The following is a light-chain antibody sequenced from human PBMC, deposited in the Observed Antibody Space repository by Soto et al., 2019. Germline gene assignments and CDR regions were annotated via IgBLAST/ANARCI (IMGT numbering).Light chain of an antibody. CDR3: SSHTTSNTRV. V-gene: IGLV2-14*03. CDR1: SSDVGAYDF. Sequence: QSVLTQPASVSGSPGQSIAISCTGTSSDVGAYDFVSWYQQHPDKAPKILNYEIRNRPSGVSERFSGSKSVKTATLNISGLQAEDEADYYCSSHTTSNTRVFGTGTKVTVL. J-gene: IGLJ1*01. CDR2: EIR.